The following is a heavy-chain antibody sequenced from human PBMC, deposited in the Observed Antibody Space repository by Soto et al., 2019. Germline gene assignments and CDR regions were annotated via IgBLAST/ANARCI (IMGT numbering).Heavy chain of an antibody. CDR1: GFTFNRYG. Sequence: GGSLRLSCTTPGFTFNRYGLHWVRQAPGKGLEWLAVISSEGNNKYYGDSVRGRFTISRDNSKGTLYLQMNSLRVEDTALYYCARDASVGYCSATSCSLDPWGQGTLVTVSS. CDR3: ARDASVGYCSATSCSLDP. CDR2: ISSEGNNK. J-gene: IGHJ5*02. V-gene: IGHV3-30*03. D-gene: IGHD2-2*03.